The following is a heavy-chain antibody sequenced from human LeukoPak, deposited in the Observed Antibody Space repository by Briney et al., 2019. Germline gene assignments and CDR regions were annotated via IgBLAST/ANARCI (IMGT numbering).Heavy chain of an antibody. CDR2: INTNTGNP. Sequence: GASVKVSCKASGYTFTNYAMNWVRQAPGQGLEWMGWINTNTGNPTYAQGFTGRFVFSLDTSVSTTYLQISSLKAEDTAVYYCARGWRDGYLRALDFDYWGQGTLVTVSS. CDR3: ARGWRDGYLRALDFDY. D-gene: IGHD5-24*01. V-gene: IGHV7-4-1*02. CDR1: GYTFTNYA. J-gene: IGHJ4*02.